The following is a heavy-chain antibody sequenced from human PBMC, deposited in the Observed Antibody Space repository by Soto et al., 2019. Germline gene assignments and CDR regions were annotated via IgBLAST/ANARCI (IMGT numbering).Heavy chain of an antibody. J-gene: IGHJ5*02. CDR3: ARDSVGDTGLLEMNWFDP. V-gene: IGHV3-21*01. D-gene: IGHD5-18*01. Sequence: PVVSLRPSSAPSGFTFSSYSMNWVRQAPGKGLEWVSSISSSSSYIYYADSVKGRFTISRDNAKNSLYLQMNSLRAEDTAVYYCARDSVGDTGLLEMNWFDP. CDR1: GFTFSSYS. CDR2: ISSSSSYI.